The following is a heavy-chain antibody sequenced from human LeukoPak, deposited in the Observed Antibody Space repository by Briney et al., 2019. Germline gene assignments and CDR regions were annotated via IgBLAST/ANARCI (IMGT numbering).Heavy chain of an antibody. CDR1: GFTFSNAW. D-gene: IGHD4-23*01. CDR3: TTEGPAVVTWSYYYMDV. CDR2: IKSKTDGGTT. J-gene: IGHJ6*03. Sequence: GGSLRLSCAASGFTFSNAWMSWVRQAPGKGLEWVGRIKSKTDGGTTDYAAPVKGRFTISRDDSKNTLYLQMNSLKTEDTAVYYCTTEGPAVVTWSYYYMDVWGKGTTVTVSS. V-gene: IGHV3-15*01.